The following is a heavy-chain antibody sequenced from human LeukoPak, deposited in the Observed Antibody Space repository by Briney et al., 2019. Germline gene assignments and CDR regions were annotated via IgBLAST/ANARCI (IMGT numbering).Heavy chain of an antibody. Sequence: SETLSLTCTVSGVSISSFYWSWIRQPPGKGLEWIGYIHYSGSTYYNPSLRSRVTISVDTSKNQFSLKVRSVTVADTAFYYSASQSCYYKNWIDPRGQGNLVTVSS. D-gene: IGHD3-3*01. CDR2: IHYSGST. J-gene: IGHJ5*02. CDR1: GVSISSFY. CDR3: ASQSCYYKNWIDP. V-gene: IGHV4-59*04.